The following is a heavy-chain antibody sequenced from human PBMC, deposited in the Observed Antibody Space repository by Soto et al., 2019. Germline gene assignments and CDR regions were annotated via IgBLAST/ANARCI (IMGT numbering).Heavy chain of an antibody. CDR3: ARGFWSGYRPHYFDY. V-gene: IGHV1-69*13. D-gene: IGHD3-3*01. J-gene: IGHJ4*02. CDR1: GGTFSSYA. CDR2: IIPIFGTA. Sequence: SVKVSCKASGGTFSSYAISWVRQAPGQGLEWMGGIIPIFGTANYAQKFQGRVTIAADESTSTAYMELSSLRSEDTAVYYCARGFWSGYRPHYFDYWGQGTLVTVSS.